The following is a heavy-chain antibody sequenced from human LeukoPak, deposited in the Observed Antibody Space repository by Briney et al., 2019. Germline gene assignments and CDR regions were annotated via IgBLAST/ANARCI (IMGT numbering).Heavy chain of an antibody. CDR1: GGSISSYY. Sequence: SETLSLTCTVSGGSISSYYWSWIRQPPGKGLEWIGYIYYSGSTNYNPSLKSRVTISVDTSKNQFSLKLSSVTAADTAVYYCAGQYCTGGVCYSTLQADWFDPWGRGTLVTVSS. D-gene: IGHD2-8*02. J-gene: IGHJ5*02. CDR2: IYYSGST. CDR3: AGQYCTGGVCYSTLQADWFDP. V-gene: IGHV4-59*01.